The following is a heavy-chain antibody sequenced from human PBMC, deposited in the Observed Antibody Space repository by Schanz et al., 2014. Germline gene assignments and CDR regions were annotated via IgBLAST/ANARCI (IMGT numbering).Heavy chain of an antibody. J-gene: IGHJ4*02. CDR3: ARGGFFDSTSFDS. D-gene: IGHD2-2*01. V-gene: IGHV1-46*03. Sequence: QVQLVQSGAEEKKPGSSVKASCKASGGTFSSSTLTWLRPAPGQGLEWMGKINPSSGTTSIAQNFQGRLTVTRDTSTSTVNMELSSLRAEDTAVYCCARGGFFDSTSFDSWGQGTLVTVSS. CDR2: INPSSGTT. CDR1: GGTFSSST.